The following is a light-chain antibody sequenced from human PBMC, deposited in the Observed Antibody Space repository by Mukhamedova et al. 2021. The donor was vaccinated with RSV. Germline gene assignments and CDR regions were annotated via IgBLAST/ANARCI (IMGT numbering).Light chain of an antibody. CDR3: QQFGDFAT. J-gene: IGKJ4*01. V-gene: IGKV1-5*01. Sequence: WYQRRVHGKAPKVLIFDASSLKTGVPSRFSGSGSGTEFTLTITSQQPDDFATYYCQQFGDFATFGGGTKVEVK. CDR2: DAS.